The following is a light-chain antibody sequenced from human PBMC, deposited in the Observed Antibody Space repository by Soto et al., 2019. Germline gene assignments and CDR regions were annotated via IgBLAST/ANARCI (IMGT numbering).Light chain of an antibody. CDR2: EVN. J-gene: IGLJ1*01. Sequence: QSALTQPPSASGSPGQSVTISCTGTSSDISGNKYVSWFQQHPGKAPKVLIYEVNKRASGVPDRFSGSKSGNTASLTASGLQADDEADYYCNLYVGGNNYDFGPCTKVTV. V-gene: IGLV2-8*01. CDR3: NLYVGGNNYD. CDR1: SSDISGNKY.